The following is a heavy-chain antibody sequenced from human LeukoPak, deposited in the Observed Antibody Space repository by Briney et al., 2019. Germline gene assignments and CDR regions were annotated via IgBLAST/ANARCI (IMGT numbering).Heavy chain of an antibody. J-gene: IGHJ4*02. V-gene: IGHV3-30*17. CDR1: GFTFSSYA. Sequence: GGSLRLSCAAWGFTFSSYAMQGVRRARGRGLEGVAFISYDGSNKYYADSVEGRFSLSRDHYKNTLYLQINRMKPQDTAVYYCARDNVGYCSSTSCYYFDYWGQGTLVTVSS. CDR2: ISYDGSNK. D-gene: IGHD2-2*01. CDR3: ARDNVGYCSSTSCYYFDY.